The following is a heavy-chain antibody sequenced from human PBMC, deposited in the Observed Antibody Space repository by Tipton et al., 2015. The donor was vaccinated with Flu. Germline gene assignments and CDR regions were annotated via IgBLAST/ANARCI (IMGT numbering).Heavy chain of an antibody. CDR1: GGSISSYY. CDR3: ARGYGGYYYYMDV. Sequence: LRLSCTVSGGSISSYYWSWIRQPPGKGLEWIGYIYYSGSTYYNPSLKSRVTISVDTSKNQFSLKLSSVTAADTAVYYCARGYGGYYYYMDVWGKGTTVTVSS. V-gene: IGHV4-59*12. J-gene: IGHJ6*03. D-gene: IGHD1-1*01. CDR2: IYYSGST.